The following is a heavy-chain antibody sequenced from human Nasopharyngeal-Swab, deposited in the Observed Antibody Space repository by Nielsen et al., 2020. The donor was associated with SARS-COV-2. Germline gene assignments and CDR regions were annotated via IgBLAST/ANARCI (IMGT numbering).Heavy chain of an antibody. CDR3: AKGYGSGRYVPLDV. J-gene: IGHJ3*01. V-gene: IGHV3-23*01. CDR2: ISCTDEIT. Sequence: VRPAPGKGLEWVSTISCTDEITYYADSVKGRLTISRDNSKNTLFLQMNSLRAEDTAKYYCAKGYGSGRYVPLDVWGQGTMVTVSS. D-gene: IGHD3-10*01.